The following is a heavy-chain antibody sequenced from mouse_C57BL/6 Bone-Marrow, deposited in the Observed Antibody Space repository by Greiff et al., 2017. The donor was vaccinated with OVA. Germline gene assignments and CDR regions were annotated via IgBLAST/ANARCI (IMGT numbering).Heavy chain of an antibody. CDR1: GFNIKDDY. Sequence: VHVKQSGAELVRPGASVKLSCTASGFNIKDDYMHWVKQRPEQGLEWIRWIDPENGDTEYASKFQGKATITADTSSNTAYLQLSSLTSEDTAVYYCTTDYGRGYWGQGTTLTVSS. J-gene: IGHJ2*01. CDR3: TTDYGRGY. CDR2: IDPENGDT. D-gene: IGHD1-1*01. V-gene: IGHV14-4*01.